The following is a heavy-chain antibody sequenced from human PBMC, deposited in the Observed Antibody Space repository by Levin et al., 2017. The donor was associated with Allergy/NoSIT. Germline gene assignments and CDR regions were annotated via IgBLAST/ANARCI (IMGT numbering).Heavy chain of an antibody. J-gene: IGHJ1*01. V-gene: IGHV4-59*08. D-gene: IGHD5-12*01. CDR3: ARHAEGGDIVATIWEGGGEYFQH. Sequence: PSETLSLTCTVSGGSISSYYWSWIRQPPGKGLEWIGYIYYSGSTNYNPSLKSRVTISVDTSKNQFSLKLSSVTAADTAVYYCARHAEGGDIVATIWEGGGEYFQHWGQGTLVTVSS. CDR2: IYYSGST. CDR1: GGSISSYY.